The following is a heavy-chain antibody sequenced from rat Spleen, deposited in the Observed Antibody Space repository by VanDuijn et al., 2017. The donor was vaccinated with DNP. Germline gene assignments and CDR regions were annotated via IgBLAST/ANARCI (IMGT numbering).Heavy chain of an antibody. D-gene: IGHD1-7*01. CDR2: ISYSGRT. CDR3: ARWTRYFDY. CDR1: GSSITSNY. Sequence: EVQLQESGSGLVKPSQSLSLPCSVTGSSITSNYWGWSRTFPGNKMDYIGNISYSGRTNYNPYLKSRISITRNTSKNHFFLHLNSVTTEDTATYYCARWTRYFDYWGQGVMVTVSS. J-gene: IGHJ2*01. V-gene: IGHV3-1*01.